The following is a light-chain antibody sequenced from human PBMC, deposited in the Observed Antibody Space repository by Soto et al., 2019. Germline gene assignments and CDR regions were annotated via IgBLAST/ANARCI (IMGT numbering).Light chain of an antibody. CDR3: QKYNSAPLT. CDR1: QGISNY. J-gene: IGKJ4*01. V-gene: IGKV1-27*01. Sequence: DIQMTQSPSSLSASVGDRVTITCRASQGISNYVAWYQQKPGEVPKLLIYLASTLQSGVPSRFSCSGSGTVFTLTISSLQPEDVATYYCQKYNSAPLTFGGGTKVEIK. CDR2: LAS.